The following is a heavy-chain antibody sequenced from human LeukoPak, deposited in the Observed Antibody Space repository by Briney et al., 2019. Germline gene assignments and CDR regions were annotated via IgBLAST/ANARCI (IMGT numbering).Heavy chain of an antibody. J-gene: IGHJ4*02. V-gene: IGHV1-58*01. CDR2: IVVGSGNT. CDR1: GFTFTSSA. Sequence: GTSVKVSCKASGFTFTSSAVQWVRQARGQRLEWIGWIVVGSGNTNYAQKFQERVTITRDMSTSTAYMELSSLRSEDTAVYYCAADQAGGYSSSWYGMNDYWGQGTLVTVSS. D-gene: IGHD6-13*01. CDR3: AADQAGGYSSSWYGMNDY.